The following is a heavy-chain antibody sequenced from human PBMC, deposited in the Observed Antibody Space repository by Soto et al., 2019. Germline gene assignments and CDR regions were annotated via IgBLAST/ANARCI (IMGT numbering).Heavy chain of an antibody. CDR2: IYPGDSDT. V-gene: IGHV5-51*01. CDR1: GYSFTSYW. J-gene: IGHJ3*02. D-gene: IGHD5-18*01. CDR3: ARHPMTAMVAFDI. Sequence: GESLKICCKGAGYSFTSYWIGWVRQMPGKGLEWMGIIYPGDSDTRYSPSFQGQVTISADKSISTAYLQWSSLKASDTAMYYCARHPMTAMVAFDIWGQGTMVTVS.